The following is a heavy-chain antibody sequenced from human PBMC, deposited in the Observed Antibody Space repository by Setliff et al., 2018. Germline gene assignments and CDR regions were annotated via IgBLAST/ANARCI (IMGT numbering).Heavy chain of an antibody. Sequence: SETLSLTCAVYGGSFSGYYWSWIRQRPGKRLEWIGEIIHSGSTNYNPSLKSRVTISMDTSKNQFSLKVPSVTAADTAVYYCARSFSRSGKFLLEYWGHGALVTVSS. CDR1: GGSFSGYY. J-gene: IGHJ4*01. D-gene: IGHD1-26*01. CDR2: IIHSGST. CDR3: ARSFSRSGKFLLEY. V-gene: IGHV4-34*12.